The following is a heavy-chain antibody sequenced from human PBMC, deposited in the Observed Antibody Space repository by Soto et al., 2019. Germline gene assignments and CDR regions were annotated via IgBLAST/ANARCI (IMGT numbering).Heavy chain of an antibody. CDR2: VIPIFGTP. D-gene: IGHD2-15*01. CDR3: ARSQGGSSSLDIYYYYYYGMDV. Sequence: QVQLVQSGAEVKKPGSSVKVSCKAPGGTFSTYAISWVRQAPGQGLEWMGGVIPIFGTPKYAQKFQGRVTITEDESTSTGYMELLSLRSEDTAVYYCARSQGGSSSLDIYYYYYYGMDVWGQGTTVTVSS. CDR1: GGTFSTYA. V-gene: IGHV1-69*01. J-gene: IGHJ6*02.